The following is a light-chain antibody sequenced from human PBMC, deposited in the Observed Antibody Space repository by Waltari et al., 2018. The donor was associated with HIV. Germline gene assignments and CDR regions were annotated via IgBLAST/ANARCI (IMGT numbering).Light chain of an antibody. Sequence: SVLTQPPSASGTPGQKVTISCSGSSSNIGSNSVFWYQQLPGAAPKLLIDTDTQRPSGVPDRFSGSKSGTSASLAISGLRSEDEAVYSCATWDDSLNGVLFGGGTNLNVL. CDR1: SSNIGSNS. CDR3: ATWDDSLNGVL. CDR2: TDT. V-gene: IGLV1-47*01. J-gene: IGLJ2*01.